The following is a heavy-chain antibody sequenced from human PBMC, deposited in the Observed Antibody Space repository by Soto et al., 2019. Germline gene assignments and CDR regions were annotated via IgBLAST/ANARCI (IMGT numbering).Heavy chain of an antibody. J-gene: IGHJ3*02. CDR1: GGSISSGGYY. D-gene: IGHD3-22*01. V-gene: IGHV4-31*03. CDR3: ARVPQYYYDTPSGPGAFDI. Sequence: SETLSLTCTVSGGSISSGGYYWSWIRQHPGKGLEWIGYIYYSGSTYYNPSLKSRVTISVDTSKNQFSLKLSSVTAADTAVYYCARVPQYYYDTPSGPGAFDIWGQGTVVTVSS. CDR2: IYYSGST.